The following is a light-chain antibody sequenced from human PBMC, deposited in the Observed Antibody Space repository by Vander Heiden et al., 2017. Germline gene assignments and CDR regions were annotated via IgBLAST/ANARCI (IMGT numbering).Light chain of an antibody. CDR3: QQSYSTLRT. CDR1: QSISSY. J-gene: IGKJ1*01. CDR2: AAS. V-gene: IGKV1-39*01. Sequence: DIQMTQSPSSLSASVGDRVTITCRASQSISSYLNWYQQKPGKAPKLLIYAASSLQSGVPSRISGSGSGTDFTLTISSLQPEDFATYYCQQSYSTLRTFGQGTKVEIK.